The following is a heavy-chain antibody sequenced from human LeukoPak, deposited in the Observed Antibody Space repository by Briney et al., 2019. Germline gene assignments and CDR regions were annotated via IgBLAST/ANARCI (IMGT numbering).Heavy chain of an antibody. CDR1: GFTFSNYA. V-gene: IGHV3-23*01. Sequence: GGSLRLSCAASGFTFSNYAMNWVRQAPGKGLEWVSTISDSDGSTYYADSVKGRFTVSKNRLYLQMDSLRADDTAVYYCARGVRDYPGRNSYSVFDIWGQGTM. CDR2: ISDSDGST. D-gene: IGHD1-7*01. CDR3: ARGVRDYPGRNSYSVFDI. J-gene: IGHJ3*02.